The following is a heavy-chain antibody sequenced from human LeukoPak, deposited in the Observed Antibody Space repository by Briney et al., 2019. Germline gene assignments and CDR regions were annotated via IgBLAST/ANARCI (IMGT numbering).Heavy chain of an antibody. CDR3: ARRSSVGRWLQLPLGDPYYYYGMDV. V-gene: IGHV5-51*01. CDR2: IYPGDSDT. Sequence: GESLKISCKGSGYSFTSYWIGWVRQMPGKGLEWMGIIYPGDSDTRYSPSFQGQVTISADKSISTAYLQWSSLKASDTAMYYCARRSSVGRWLQLPLGDPYYYYGMDVWGQGTTVTVSS. CDR1: GYSFTSYW. D-gene: IGHD5-24*01. J-gene: IGHJ6*02.